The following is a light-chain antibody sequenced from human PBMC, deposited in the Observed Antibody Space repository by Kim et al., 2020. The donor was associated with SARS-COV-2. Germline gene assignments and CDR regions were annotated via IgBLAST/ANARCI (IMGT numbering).Light chain of an antibody. V-gene: IGKV1-5*01. CDR1: QNINRW. CDR2: DAS. Sequence: ATVGDRGSITRRASQNINRWLAGYQQKPGKAPKVLIYDASTVEPGVPSRFSGSGSGTEFTLTISSLQPDDFATYYCQHHNTYPITFGQGTRLEIK. J-gene: IGKJ5*01. CDR3: QHHNTYPIT.